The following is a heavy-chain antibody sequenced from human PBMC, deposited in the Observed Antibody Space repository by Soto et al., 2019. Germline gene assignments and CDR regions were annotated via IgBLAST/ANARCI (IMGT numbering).Heavy chain of an antibody. CDR2: IKKKTDGGTT. D-gene: IGHD6-19*01. V-gene: IGHV3-15*01. CDR1: GFTFSDAW. Sequence: EVQLVESGGGLVKPGGSLRLSCAASGFTFSDAWMSWVRQAPGKGLEWVGLIKKKTDGGTTDYAAPVKGRFTISRDDSKNTLYLQMSSLKTEDAAVYYCWTQWLDSGQGTLVTASS. CDR3: WTQWLD. J-gene: IGHJ4*02.